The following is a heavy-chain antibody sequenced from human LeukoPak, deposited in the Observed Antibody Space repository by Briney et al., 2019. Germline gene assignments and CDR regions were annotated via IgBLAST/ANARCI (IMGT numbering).Heavy chain of an antibody. V-gene: IGHV3-30*03. D-gene: IGHD3-3*01. J-gene: IGHJ4*02. CDR2: ISYDGSNK. CDR1: GFTFSSYG. CDR3: ARGSDSDFWSGYYPYYFDY. Sequence: PGRSLRLSCAASGFTFSSYGMHWVRQAPGKGLEWVAVISYDGSNKYYADSVKGRFTISRDNSKNTLYLQMNSLRAEDTAVYYCARGSDSDFWSGYYPYYFDYWGQGTLVTVSS.